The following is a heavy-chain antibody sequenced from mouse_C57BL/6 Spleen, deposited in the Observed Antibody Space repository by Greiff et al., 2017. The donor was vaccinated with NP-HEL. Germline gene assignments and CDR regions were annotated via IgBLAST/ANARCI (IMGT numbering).Heavy chain of an antibody. D-gene: IGHD2-1*01. CDR2: ISPGSGCT. Sequence: QVHVQQPGPELVMPGASVKLSCKASGYTFTVYCLHWVTQRPGQGLEWIGSISPGSGCTYYTAKFKGKSTLTVDKSSSTAYMLLSSRTSEDSAVYYCARWRGNSGFAYWGQGTLVTVSA. CDR1: GYTFTVYC. V-gene: IGHV1-75*01. J-gene: IGHJ3*01. CDR3: ARWRGNSGFAY.